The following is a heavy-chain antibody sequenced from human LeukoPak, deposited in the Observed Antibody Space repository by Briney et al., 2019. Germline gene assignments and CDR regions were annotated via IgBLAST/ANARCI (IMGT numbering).Heavy chain of an antibody. CDR3: ARDLTTVTTGADY. CDR1: GFAFSSYA. D-gene: IGHD4-17*01. V-gene: IGHV3-23*01. Sequence: PGGSLRLSCAASGFAFSSYAMSWVRQAPGEGLEWVATPSGSGDTTYYADSVKGRFTISRDNSKNTLYLQMNSLRAEDTAVYYCARDLTTVTTGADYWGQGTLVTVSS. CDR2: PSGSGDTT. J-gene: IGHJ4*02.